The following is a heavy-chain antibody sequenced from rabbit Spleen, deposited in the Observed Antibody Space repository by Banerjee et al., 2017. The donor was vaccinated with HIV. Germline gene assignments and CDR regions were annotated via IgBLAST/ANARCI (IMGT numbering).Heavy chain of an antibody. V-gene: IGHV1S45*01. CDR1: GFSFSSNW. D-gene: IGHD1-1*01. J-gene: IGHJ4*01. CDR3: TRDDGSGHYIDGYFNL. Sequence: LEESGGGLVKPGGTLTLTCTVSGFSFSSNWICWVRQAPGKGLEWIGFIYTGNGKNYYASWAKGRFTISKTSSTTVTLQVTSLTAADTATYFCTRDDGSGHYIDGYFNLWGPGTLVTVS. CDR2: IYTGNGKN.